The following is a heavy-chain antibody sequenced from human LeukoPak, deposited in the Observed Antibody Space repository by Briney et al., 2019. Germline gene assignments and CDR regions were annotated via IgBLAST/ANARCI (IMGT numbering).Heavy chain of an antibody. V-gene: IGHV1-18*01. D-gene: IGHD2-15*01. CDR3: ARDTCSGGSCYLGNY. CDR1: GYTFTSYG. Sequence: ASVKVSCKASGYTFTSYGISWVRQAPGQGREWMGWISTYNGNTNYAQKLQGRVTMTTDTSTSTAYMELRSLRSDDTAVYYCARDTCSGGSCYLGNYWGQGTLVTVSS. J-gene: IGHJ4*02. CDR2: ISTYNGNT.